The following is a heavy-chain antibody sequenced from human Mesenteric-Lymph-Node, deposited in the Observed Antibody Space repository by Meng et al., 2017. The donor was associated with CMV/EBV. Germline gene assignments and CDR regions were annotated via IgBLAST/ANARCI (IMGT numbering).Heavy chain of an antibody. D-gene: IGHD5-12*01. CDR1: GYSFTTSW. CDR2: IYPGDSDT. J-gene: IGHJ4*02. CDR3: ARGFLCGTTSCYVFDS. Sequence: GESLKISCQASGYSFTTSWIAWVRQMPGKGLEWMGVIYPGDSDTTYNPSFQDQVTISVDRSITTTYLQWASLKASDTAIYFCARGFLCGTTSCYVFDSWGQGTLVTVPQ. V-gene: IGHV5-51*01.